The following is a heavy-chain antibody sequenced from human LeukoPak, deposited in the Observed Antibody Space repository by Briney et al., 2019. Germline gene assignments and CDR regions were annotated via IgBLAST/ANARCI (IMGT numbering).Heavy chain of an antibody. J-gene: IGHJ6*04. CDR2: ISGSSSYI. D-gene: IGHD5-24*01. V-gene: IGHV3-21*04. CDR1: GFTLSSYS. Sequence: GGSLRLSCAASGFTLSSYSMNWVRQAPGKGLEWVSSISGSSSYIYYADSMKGRFTISRDNAKNSLYLQMNSLRAEDTAVYYCAKHQMDRLDVWGKGTTVTISS. CDR3: AKHQMDRLDV.